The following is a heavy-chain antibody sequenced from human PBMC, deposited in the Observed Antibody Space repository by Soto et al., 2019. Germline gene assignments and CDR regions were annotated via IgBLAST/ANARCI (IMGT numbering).Heavy chain of an antibody. CDR1: GYTFTSYG. V-gene: IGHV1-18*01. CDR2: ISAYNGNT. J-gene: IGHJ4*02. CDR3: ARSDYYDSSGLPFDY. Sequence: QVQLVQSGAEVKKPGASVKVSCKASGYTFTSYGISWVRQAPGQGLEWMGWISAYNGNTNYAQKLQGRVTMTTDTSTGTAYLELRSLRSDDTAVYYCARSDYYDSSGLPFDYWGQGTLVTVSS. D-gene: IGHD3-22*01.